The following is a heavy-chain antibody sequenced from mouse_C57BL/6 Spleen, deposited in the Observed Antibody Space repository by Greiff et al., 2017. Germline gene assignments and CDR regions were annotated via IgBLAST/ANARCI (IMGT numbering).Heavy chain of an antibody. Sequence: QVQLQQPGAELVKPGASVKLSCKASGYTFTSYWMQWVKQRPGQGLEWIGEIDPSDSYTNYNQKFKGKATLTVDTSASTAYMQLSSLTSEDSAVYYWARNRGGYYFDYWGQGTTLTVSS. CDR2: IDPSDSYT. D-gene: IGHD3-1*01. V-gene: IGHV1-50*01. CDR1: GYTFTSYW. J-gene: IGHJ2*01. CDR3: ARNRGGYYFDY.